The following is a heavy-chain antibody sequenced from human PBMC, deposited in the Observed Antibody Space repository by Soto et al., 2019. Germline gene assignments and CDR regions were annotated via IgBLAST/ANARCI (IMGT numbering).Heavy chain of an antibody. V-gene: IGHV4-30-2*06. J-gene: IGHJ4*02. D-gene: IGHD1-26*01. Sequence: SETLSLTCAVSGGSISSGGYSWSWIRQSPGKGLEWIGYIYHSGSTYYNPSLKSRVTISVDRSKNQFSLKLSSVTAADTAVYYCARLGGYISIYYLDYWGQGTLVTVSS. CDR2: IYHSGST. CDR1: GGSISSGGYS. CDR3: ARLGGYISIYYLDY.